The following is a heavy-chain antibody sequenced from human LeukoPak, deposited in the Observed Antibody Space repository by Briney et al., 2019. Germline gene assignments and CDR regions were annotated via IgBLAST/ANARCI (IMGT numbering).Heavy chain of an antibody. D-gene: IGHD2-15*01. V-gene: IGHV1-2*02. J-gene: IGHJ4*02. CDR2: INSNSGGT. CDR1: GYTFTGYY. Sequence: ASVKVSCKASGYTFTGYYMHWVRQAPGQGLEWMGWINSNSGGTNYAQKLQGRVTMTTDTSTSTAYMELRSLRSDDTAVYYCARGPKKIWDMSAFDYWGQGTLVTVSS. CDR3: ARGPKKIWDMSAFDY.